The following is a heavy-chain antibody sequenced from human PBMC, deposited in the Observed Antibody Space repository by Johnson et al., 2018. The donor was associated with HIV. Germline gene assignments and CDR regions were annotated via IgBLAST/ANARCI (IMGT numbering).Heavy chain of an antibody. D-gene: IGHD1-26*01. Sequence: VQLVESGGGLVQPGGSLRLSCAASGFTFSSYAMSWVRQAPGKGLELVSAISGSGGSTYYADSVKGRFTISRDNAKNSLYLQMNSLRAEDTALFYCAKHGSHKMDAFDIWGKGTMVTVYS. J-gene: IGHJ3*02. V-gene: IGHV3-23*04. CDR1: GFTFSSYA. CDR3: AKHGSHKMDAFDI. CDR2: ISGSGGST.